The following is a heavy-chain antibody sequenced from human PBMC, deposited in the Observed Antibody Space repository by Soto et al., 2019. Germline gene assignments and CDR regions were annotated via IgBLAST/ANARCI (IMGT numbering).Heavy chain of an antibody. CDR2: ISYDGSIT. D-gene: IGHD2-15*01. J-gene: IGHJ3*02. Sequence: QVQLVESGGGVVQPGRSLRLSCAASGFTFSSYGMHWVRQAPGKGLEWVAVISYDGSITYYADSVKGRFTISRDNSKSPLYLQLNSLRAEDTAVYYCAKAYCSVGSCYSSDAFDIWGQGKIVNISS. CDR3: AKAYCSVGSCYSSDAFDI. V-gene: IGHV3-30*18. CDR1: GFTFSSYG.